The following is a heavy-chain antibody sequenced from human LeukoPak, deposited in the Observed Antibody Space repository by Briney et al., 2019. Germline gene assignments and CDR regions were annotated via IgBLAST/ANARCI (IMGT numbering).Heavy chain of an antibody. J-gene: IGHJ5*02. D-gene: IGHD6-13*01. CDR1: GFTFSSYW. CDR3: ARYGSVRSSSWYWFDP. Sequence: GGSLRLSCAASGFTFSSYWMSWVRQAPGKGLEWVANIKEDGSESYSVDSVRGRFTISRDNSKNTLYLQMNSLRAEDTAVYYCARYGSVRSSSWYWFDPWGQGTLVTVSS. V-gene: IGHV3-7*01. CDR2: IKEDGSES.